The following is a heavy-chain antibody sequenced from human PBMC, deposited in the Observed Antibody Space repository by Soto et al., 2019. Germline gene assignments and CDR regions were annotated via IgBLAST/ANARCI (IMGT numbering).Heavy chain of an antibody. CDR2: IDPSDSYT. J-gene: IGHJ6*02. D-gene: IGHD2-15*01. CDR3: ARYLHRIYYGMDV. CDR1: GYSFSAYW. Sequence: PGESLKISCKASGYSFSAYWISWVRQMPGKGLEWMGRIDPSDSYTNYSPSFQGHVTISADKSISTAYLQWSSLKASDTAMYYCARYLHRIYYGMDVWGQGTTVTVSS. V-gene: IGHV5-10-1*01.